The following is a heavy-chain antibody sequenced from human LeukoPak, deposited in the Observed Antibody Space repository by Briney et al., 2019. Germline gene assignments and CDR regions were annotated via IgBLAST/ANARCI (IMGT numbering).Heavy chain of an antibody. J-gene: IGHJ4*02. CDR2: ISGSGGST. Sequence: GGSLRLSCAVSGFTFSSYAMSWVRQAPGKGLEWVSAISGSGGSTYYADSVKGRFTISRDNRKNTRYLQRNSLRAEDTAVYYCAKDRDYSGSYGYFDYWGQGSLVTVSS. D-gene: IGHD1-26*01. CDR1: GFTFSSYA. V-gene: IGHV3-23*01. CDR3: AKDRDYSGSYGYFDY.